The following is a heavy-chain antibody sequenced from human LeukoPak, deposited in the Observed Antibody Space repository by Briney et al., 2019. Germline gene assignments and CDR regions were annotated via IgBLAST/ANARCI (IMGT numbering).Heavy chain of an antibody. Sequence: GGSLRLSCVASGFNFSDYYMNWIRQSPGKGLEWISYMSSRSGIIYYADSVKGRFTISRDNARNSLYLQMNSLRVEDTAVYYCARIYCGGGHCHLDSWGQGTLVTVSS. CDR3: ARIYCGGGHCHLDS. V-gene: IGHV3-11*04. J-gene: IGHJ4*02. CDR1: GFNFSDYY. CDR2: MSSRSGII. D-gene: IGHD2-21*01.